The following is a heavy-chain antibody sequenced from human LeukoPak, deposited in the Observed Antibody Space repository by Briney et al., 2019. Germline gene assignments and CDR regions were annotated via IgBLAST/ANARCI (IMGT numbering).Heavy chain of an antibody. Sequence: ASVKVSCKVSGYTLTELSMHWVRQAPGKGLEWMGGFDPEDGETIYAQKFQGRVTMTEDASTDTAYMELSSLRSEDTAVYYCATGASTVTTLDYWGQGTLVTVSS. CDR3: ATGASTVTTLDY. D-gene: IGHD4-17*01. J-gene: IGHJ4*02. V-gene: IGHV1-24*01. CDR1: GYTLTELS. CDR2: FDPEDGET.